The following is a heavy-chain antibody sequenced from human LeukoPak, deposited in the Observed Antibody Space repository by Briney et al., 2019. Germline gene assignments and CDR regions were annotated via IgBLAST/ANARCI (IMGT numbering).Heavy chain of an antibody. CDR2: ISGSGGST. Sequence: GGSLRLSCAASGFTFSSYAMSWVRQAPGKGLEWVSAISGSGGSTYYADSVKGRSTISRDNSKNTLYLQMNSLRAEDTAVYYCAGHYGSGTFFDYWGQGTLVTVSS. V-gene: IGHV3-23*01. J-gene: IGHJ4*02. CDR1: GFTFSSYA. CDR3: AGHYGSGTFFDY. D-gene: IGHD3-10*01.